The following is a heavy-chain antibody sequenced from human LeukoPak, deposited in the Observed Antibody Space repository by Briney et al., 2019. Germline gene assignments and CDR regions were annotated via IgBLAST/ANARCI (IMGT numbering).Heavy chain of an antibody. CDR2: IYYSGST. D-gene: IGHD1-20*01. V-gene: IGHV4-59*01. CDR1: GGSISSYY. Sequence: SETLSLTCTVSGGSISSYYWSWIRQPPGKGLEWIGYIYYSGSTNYNPSLKSRVTISVDTSKNQFSLKLSSVTAADTAVYYCARDAGITGTGVDYFDYWGQGTLVTVSS. CDR3: ARDAGITGTGVDYFDY. J-gene: IGHJ4*02.